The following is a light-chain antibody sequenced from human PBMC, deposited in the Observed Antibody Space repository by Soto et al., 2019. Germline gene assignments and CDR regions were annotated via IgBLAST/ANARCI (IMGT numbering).Light chain of an antibody. J-gene: IGKJ1*01. CDR3: QHYNSYSEA. V-gene: IGKV1-27*01. Sequence: DIQMTQSPSSLSASVGDRVTITCRASQDISNYLAWYQQRPGKVPALLIYGASTLQSGVPSRFSGSGSETDFTLTISSLQPEDVAIYYCQHYNSYSEAFGQGTKVELK. CDR2: GAS. CDR1: QDISNY.